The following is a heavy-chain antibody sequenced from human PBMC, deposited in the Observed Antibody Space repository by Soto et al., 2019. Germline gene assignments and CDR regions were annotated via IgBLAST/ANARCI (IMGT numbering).Heavy chain of an antibody. D-gene: IGHD4-17*01. CDR2: ISSSSSYI. CDR1: GFTFSSYS. J-gene: IGHJ4*02. Sequence: EVQLVESGGGLVKPGGSLRLSCAASGFTFSSYSMNWVRQAPGKGLEWVSSISSSSSYIYYADSVKGRFTISRDNAKKSLCLQLNVLSAADTAVYYCASDKLDGDYPPIFDYWGPGNLVNGSA. CDR3: ASDKLDGDYPPIFDY. V-gene: IGHV3-21*01.